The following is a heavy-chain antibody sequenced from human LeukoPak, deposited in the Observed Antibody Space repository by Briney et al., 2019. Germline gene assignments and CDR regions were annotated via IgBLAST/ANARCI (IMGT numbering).Heavy chain of an antibody. CDR3: ARAPSYSNPSTRYYYYYYMDV. J-gene: IGHJ6*03. CDR2: IYTSGST. CDR1: GGSISSYY. D-gene: IGHD4-11*01. V-gene: IGHV4-4*07. Sequence: PSETLSLTCTVSGGSISSYYWSWIRQPAGKGLEWIGRIYTSGSTNYNPSLKSRVTMSVDTSKNQFSLKLSSVTAADPAVYYCARAPSYSNPSTRYYYYYYMDVWGKGTTVTASS.